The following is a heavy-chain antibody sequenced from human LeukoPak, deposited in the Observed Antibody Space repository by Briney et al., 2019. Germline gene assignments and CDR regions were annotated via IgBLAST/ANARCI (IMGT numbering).Heavy chain of an antibody. J-gene: IGHJ4*02. CDR2: MSSSGSNI. CDR1: GFTFSDYY. D-gene: IGHD3-10*01. V-gene: IGHV3-11*01. CDR3: ARKIYGSDNYIDY. Sequence: GGSLRLSCAASGFTFSDYYMTWLRQAPGKGLDWVSYMSSSGSNIKYADSVKGRFTISRDNAKNSLYLQMNSLRAEDTALYYCARKIYGSDNYIDYWGQGTLVTVSS.